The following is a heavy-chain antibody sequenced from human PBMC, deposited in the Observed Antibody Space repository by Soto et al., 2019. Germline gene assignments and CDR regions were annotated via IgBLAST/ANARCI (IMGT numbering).Heavy chain of an antibody. J-gene: IGHJ6*02. D-gene: IGHD2-2*01. CDR1: GGTFSSYA. CDR3: ARVVPAAMGYYYGMDV. V-gene: IGHV1-69*13. CDR2: IIPIFGTA. Sequence: SVKVSCKASGGTFSSYAISWVRQAPGQGLEWMGGIIPIFGTANYAQKFQGRVTITADESTSTAYMELSSLRSEDTAVYYCARVVPAAMGYYYGMDVWGQGTTVTVSS.